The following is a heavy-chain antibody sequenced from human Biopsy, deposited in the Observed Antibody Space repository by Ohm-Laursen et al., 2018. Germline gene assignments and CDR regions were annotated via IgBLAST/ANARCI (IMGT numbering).Heavy chain of an antibody. D-gene: IGHD3-3*01. CDR2: ISSGGRA. CDR3: ARERQFRFLEGAFDY. Sequence: SETLSPTCTVSGGSISDDYWNWIRQPPGKGLQVIGYISSGGRAKYNPSLKSRLTISLDTSKNQLSLRLSSVTAADSAIYYCARERQFRFLEGAFDYWGQGILVTVSS. J-gene: IGHJ4*02. CDR1: GGSISDDY. V-gene: IGHV4-59*01.